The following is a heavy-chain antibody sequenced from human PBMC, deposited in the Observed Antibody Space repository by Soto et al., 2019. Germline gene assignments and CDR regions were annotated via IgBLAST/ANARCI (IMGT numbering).Heavy chain of an antibody. CDR3: ARGQGYCSGGSCYSRPLDY. V-gene: IGHV4-34*01. D-gene: IGHD2-15*01. J-gene: IGHJ4*02. CDR2: INHSGST. Sequence: PSETLSLTCAVYGGSFSGYYWSWIRQPPGKGLEWIGEINHSGSTNYNPSLKSRVTISVDTSKNQFSLKLSSVTAADTAVYYCARGQGYCSGGSCYSRPLDYWGQGTLVTVSS. CDR1: GGSFSGYY.